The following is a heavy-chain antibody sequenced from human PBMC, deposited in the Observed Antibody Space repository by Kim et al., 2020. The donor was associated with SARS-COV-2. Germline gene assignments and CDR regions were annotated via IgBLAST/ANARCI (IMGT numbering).Heavy chain of an antibody. J-gene: IGHJ4*02. V-gene: IGHV4-59*08. CDR2: IYYSGSIYYSGST. D-gene: IGHD5-18*01. Sequence: SETLSLTCTVSGGSISSYYWSWMRQPPGKGLEWIGYIYYSGSIYYSGSTNYNPSLKSRVTISVDTSKNQFSLKLSSVTAADTAVYYCARGQLGLDYWGQGTLVTVSS. CDR3: ARGQLGLDY. CDR1: GGSISSYY.